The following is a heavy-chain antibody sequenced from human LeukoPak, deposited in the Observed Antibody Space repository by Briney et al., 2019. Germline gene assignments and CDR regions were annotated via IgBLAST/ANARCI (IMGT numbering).Heavy chain of an antibody. CDR3: VRRPGYGGYGTFDY. CDR2: INTNTGNP. J-gene: IGHJ4*02. Sequence: ASVKVSCQASGYTFTSYGISWVRQAPGQGLEWMGWINTNTGNPTYAQGFTGRFVFSLDTSVSTAYLKISSLKAEDTAVYYCVRRPGYGGYGTFDYWGQGTLVTVSS. V-gene: IGHV7-4-1*02. CDR1: GYTFTSYG. D-gene: IGHD5-12*01.